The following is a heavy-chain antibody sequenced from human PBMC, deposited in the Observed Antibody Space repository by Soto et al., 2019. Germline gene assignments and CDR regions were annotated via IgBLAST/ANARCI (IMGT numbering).Heavy chain of an antibody. CDR3: ARWILLWLDGRYPALYAFDI. CDR2: ISGSGGST. V-gene: IGHV3-23*01. D-gene: IGHD5-18*01. J-gene: IGHJ3*02. Sequence: GGSLRLFCAASGFTFGSYALSWVRQAPGKGLEWVSAISGSGGSTYYADSVKGRFTISRDNSKNTLYLQMNSLRAEDTAVYYCARWILLWLDGRYPALYAFDIWGQGTMVTVSS. CDR1: GFTFGSYA.